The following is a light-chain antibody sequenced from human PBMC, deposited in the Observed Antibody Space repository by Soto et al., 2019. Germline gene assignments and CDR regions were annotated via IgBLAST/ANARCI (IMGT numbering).Light chain of an antibody. CDR3: QEHNS. Sequence: ETVWTQSPATLSLSPGERATLSCRASQTVNRYVACYQQKPGQAPRLLIYDASTRAAGIPARFSGSGSGTDFSLSISSLEPEDFAVYYCQEHNSFGGGTKVEIK. V-gene: IGKV3-11*01. J-gene: IGKJ4*01. CDR1: QTVNRY. CDR2: DAS.